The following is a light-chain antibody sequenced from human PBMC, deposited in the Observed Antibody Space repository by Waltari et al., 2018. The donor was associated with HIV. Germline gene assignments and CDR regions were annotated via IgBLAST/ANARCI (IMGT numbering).Light chain of an antibody. J-gene: IGKJ5*01. CDR1: QGISAA. CDR3: QQFNSYPLT. Sequence: ATQLTQSPSSLSASVGDTVIITCRTSQGISAALAWYRQKPGKTPELLIYDVSTLQSGVPSKFSGSGSGTDFTLTINSLQPEDSATYYCQQFNSYPLTFGQGTRLEIK. V-gene: IGKV1-13*02. CDR2: DVS.